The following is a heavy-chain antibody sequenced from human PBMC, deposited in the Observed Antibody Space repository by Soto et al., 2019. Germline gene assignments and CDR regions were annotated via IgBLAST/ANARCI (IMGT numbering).Heavy chain of an antibody. CDR3: ARDLEGTAFDI. Sequence: GGSLRLSCAASGFTFSSYSMNWVRQAPGKGLEWVSSISSSSSYIYYADSVKGRFTISRDNAKNSLYLQMNSLRAEDTAVYYCARDLEGTAFDIWGQGTMVTVSS. D-gene: IGHD1-1*01. J-gene: IGHJ3*02. V-gene: IGHV3-21*01. CDR2: ISSSSSYI. CDR1: GFTFSSYS.